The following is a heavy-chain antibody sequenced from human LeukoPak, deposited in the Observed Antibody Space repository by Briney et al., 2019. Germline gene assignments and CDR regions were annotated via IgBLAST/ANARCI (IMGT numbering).Heavy chain of an antibody. D-gene: IGHD3-22*01. CDR1: GGSISSSSYY. CDR2: IYYSGST. J-gene: IGHJ5*02. CDR3: ASGGSPYYYDSSGYYPRPFDP. V-gene: IGHV4-39*01. Sequence: PSETLSLTCTVSGGSISSSSYYWGWTRQPPGKGLEWFGSIYYSGSTYYNPSLKSRVTISVDTSKNQFSLKLSSVTAADTAVYYCASGGSPYYYDSSGYYPRPFDPWGQGTLVTVSS.